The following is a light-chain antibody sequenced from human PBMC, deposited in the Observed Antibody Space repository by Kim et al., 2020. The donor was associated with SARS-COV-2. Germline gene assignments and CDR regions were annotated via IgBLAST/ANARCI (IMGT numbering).Light chain of an antibody. CDR2: WAS. CDR1: QQFLSNSNHKNY. Sequence: TLNSKSVQQFLSNSNHKNYLPWHQQKPGQPPKVLIYWASTREAGVPDRFSGSGSGTDFTLTISSLQAEDVAVYYCHQYYSSPPSFGQGTKLEIK. CDR3: HQYYSSPPS. V-gene: IGKV4-1*01. J-gene: IGKJ2*03.